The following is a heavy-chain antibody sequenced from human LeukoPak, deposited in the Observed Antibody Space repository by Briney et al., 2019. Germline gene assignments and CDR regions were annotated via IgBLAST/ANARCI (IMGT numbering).Heavy chain of an antibody. CDR1: GYSFTSYW. Sequence: GESLKISCKGSGYSFTSYWIGWVREMPGKGLEWMGIIYPGDSDTRYSPSFQGQATISADKSISTAYLQWSGLKASDTAMYYCARPGSRWLQYFDYWGQGTLVTVSS. J-gene: IGHJ4*02. D-gene: IGHD5-24*01. CDR2: IYPGDSDT. CDR3: ARPGSRWLQYFDY. V-gene: IGHV5-51*01.